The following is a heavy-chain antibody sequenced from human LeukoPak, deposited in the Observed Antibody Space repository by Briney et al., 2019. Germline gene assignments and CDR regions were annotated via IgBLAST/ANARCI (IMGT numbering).Heavy chain of an antibody. CDR3: ARDRRSSRFPFDY. V-gene: IGHV1-2*06. CDR1: GYIFTGYY. J-gene: IGHJ4*02. CDR2: ISPNSGGT. Sequence: ASVKVSCKASGYIFTGYYMHWVRQAPGQGLEWMGRISPNSGGTNYAQKFQGRVTMTRDTSISTAYMELSRLRSDDTAVYYCARDRRSSRFPFDYWGQGTLVTVSS. D-gene: IGHD6-13*01.